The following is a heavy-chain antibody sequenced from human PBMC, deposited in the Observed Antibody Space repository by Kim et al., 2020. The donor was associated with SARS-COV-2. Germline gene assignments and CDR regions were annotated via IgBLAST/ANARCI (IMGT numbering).Heavy chain of an antibody. V-gene: IGHV3-23*01. Sequence: GGSLRLSCAASGFSFLNYAMNWVRQAPGKGPEWVSTIGGTGTDTYYADSVQGRFTISRDISKTTLQLQMNSLRADDTAIYYCARRGSGWGAFDVWGQGTMVTVSS. D-gene: IGHD6-19*01. CDR1: GFSFLNYA. J-gene: IGHJ3*01. CDR2: IGGTGTDT. CDR3: ARRGSGWGAFDV.